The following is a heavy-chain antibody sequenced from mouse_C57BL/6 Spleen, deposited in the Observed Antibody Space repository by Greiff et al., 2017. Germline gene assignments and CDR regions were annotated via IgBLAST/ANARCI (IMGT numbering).Heavy chain of an antibody. V-gene: IGHV1-15*01. Sequence: QVQLQQPGAELVKPGASVKLSCKASGYTFTSYWMHWVKQTPVHGLEWIGAIDPETGGTAYNQKFKGKAILTADKSSSTAYMELRCLTSEDSAVYYCTRKRAYWGQGTLVTVSA. CDR3: TRKRAY. CDR1: GYTFTSYW. CDR2: IDPETGGT. J-gene: IGHJ3*01.